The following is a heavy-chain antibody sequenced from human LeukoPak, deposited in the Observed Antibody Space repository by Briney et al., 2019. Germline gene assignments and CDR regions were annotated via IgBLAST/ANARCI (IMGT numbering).Heavy chain of an antibody. CDR1: GYTFTSYY. J-gene: IGHJ5*02. Sequence: ASVKVSCKASGYTFTSYYMHWVRQAPGQGLGWMGIINPSGGSTSYAQKFQGRVTMTRDTSTSTVYMELSSLRSEDTAVYYCARDRWYYYGSGRGPFDPWGQGTLVTVSS. CDR2: INPSGGST. D-gene: IGHD3-10*01. V-gene: IGHV1-46*01. CDR3: ARDRWYYYGSGRGPFDP.